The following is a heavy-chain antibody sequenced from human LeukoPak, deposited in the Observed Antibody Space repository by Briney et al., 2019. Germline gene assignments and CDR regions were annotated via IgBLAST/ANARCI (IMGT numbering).Heavy chain of an antibody. CDR1: GFTFRSYA. D-gene: IGHD2-15*01. CDR2: ISGSGGSP. Sequence: PGGSLRLSCAACGFTFRSYAMSGVRQATGEGGEWVSAISGSGGSPYYADSVKGRLTISRDNSKDTLYLQMNSVRAEDTSVYYCARQHCSGGSCYLVSDYWGQGTLVTVSS. V-gene: IGHV3-23*01. J-gene: IGHJ4*02. CDR3: ARQHCSGGSCYLVSDY.